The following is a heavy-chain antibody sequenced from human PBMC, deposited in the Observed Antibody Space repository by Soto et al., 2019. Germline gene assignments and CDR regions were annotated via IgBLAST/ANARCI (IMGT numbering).Heavy chain of an antibody. D-gene: IGHD3-16*01. CDR2: ISGSGGST. CDR3: AKAGGIMITFGGVNIMGY. Sequence: EVQLLESGGGLVQPGGSLRLSCAASGFTFSSYAMSWVRQAPGKGLEWVSAISGSGGSTYYADSVKGRFTISRDNSKNTLYLQMNSLRAEDTAVYYCAKAGGIMITFGGVNIMGYWGQGTLVTVSS. CDR1: GFTFSSYA. V-gene: IGHV3-23*01. J-gene: IGHJ4*02.